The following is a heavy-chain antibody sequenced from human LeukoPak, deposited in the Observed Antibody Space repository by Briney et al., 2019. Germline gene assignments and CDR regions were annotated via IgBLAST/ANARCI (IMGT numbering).Heavy chain of an antibody. J-gene: IGHJ4*02. D-gene: IGHD6-19*01. CDR2: IIPILDIA. CDR1: GGTFSSYA. CDR3: ARDEAVAAPLDY. V-gene: IGHV1-69*04. Sequence: SVKVSCKASGGTFSSYAISWVRQAPGQGLEWMGRIIPILDIANYAQKFQGRVTITADKSTSTAYMELTSLRYEDTAVYYCARDEAVAAPLDYWGQGSLVTVSS.